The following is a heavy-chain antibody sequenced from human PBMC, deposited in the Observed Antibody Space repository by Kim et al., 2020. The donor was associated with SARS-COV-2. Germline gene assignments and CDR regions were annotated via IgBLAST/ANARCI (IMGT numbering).Heavy chain of an antibody. D-gene: IGHD3-9*01. CDR2: ISAYNGNT. J-gene: IGHJ5*02. CDR3: ARVLYYDILTGYYNGNWFDP. V-gene: IGHV1-18*04. CDR1: GYTFTSYG. Sequence: ASVKVSCKASGYTFTSYGISWVRQAPGQGLEWMGWISAYNGNTNYAQKLQGRVTMTTDTSTSTAYMELRSLRSDDTAVYYCARVLYYDILTGYYNGNWFDPWGQGTLVTVSS.